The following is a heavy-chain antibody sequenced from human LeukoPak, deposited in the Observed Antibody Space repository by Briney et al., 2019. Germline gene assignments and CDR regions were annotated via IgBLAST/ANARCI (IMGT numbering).Heavy chain of an antibody. CDR1: GYSPTSYW. CDR2: IYLGDSDT. Sequence: PGESLKISCKGSGYSPTSYWIGWVRQMPGKGLEWMGIIYLGDSDTRYSPSFQGQVTISADKSISTAYLQWSSLKASDTAMYYCARHPFGYCSSTSCPPHNYSYYGMDVWGQGTTVTVSS. CDR3: ARHPFGYCSSTSCPPHNYSYYGMDV. J-gene: IGHJ6*02. D-gene: IGHD2-2*01. V-gene: IGHV5-51*01.